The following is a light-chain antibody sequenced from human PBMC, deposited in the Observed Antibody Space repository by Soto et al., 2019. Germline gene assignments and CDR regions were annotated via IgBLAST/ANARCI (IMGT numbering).Light chain of an antibody. Sequence: DIQMTQSPSTLSASVGDRVTITCRASQSVSSWLAWYQQKPGKAPKLLIYKASTLESGVPSRFGGSGSGTEFTLTISSLQPDDFATYYFQQYNSYSYTFGQVTKLEIK. CDR2: KAS. V-gene: IGKV1-5*03. CDR1: QSVSSW. J-gene: IGKJ2*01. CDR3: QQYNSYSYT.